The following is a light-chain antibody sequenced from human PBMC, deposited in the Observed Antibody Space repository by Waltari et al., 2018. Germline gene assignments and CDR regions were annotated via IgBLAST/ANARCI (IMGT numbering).Light chain of an antibody. J-gene: IGKJ5*01. Sequence: DIVMTQSPDSLAVSLGDGATIHCKSSHSVFSTPNRENCLGWYQQKPGQPPKLLFYWASTREPGVPDRFSASGSGTDFTLSISSLQAEDVALYYCQQYYTSPSTFGQGTRLEI. CDR3: QQYYTSPST. CDR2: WAS. CDR1: HSVFSTPNRENC. V-gene: IGKV4-1*01.